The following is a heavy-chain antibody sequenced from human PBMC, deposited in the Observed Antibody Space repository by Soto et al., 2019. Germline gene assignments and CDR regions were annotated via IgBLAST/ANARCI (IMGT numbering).Heavy chain of an antibody. Sequence: EVQALESGGGLVQPVGSLRLSRVASGFTFSRYAMTWVRQAPGKGLEWVSSIGDSGATTYYVDSVKGRLTISRDNSKHTVYLQMTSVSVEDTAVYYCAIVSKSENYGGYWGQGTLVTVSS. CDR3: AIVSKSENYGGY. V-gene: IGHV3-23*01. CDR2: IGDSGATT. D-gene: IGHD3-3*01. CDR1: GFTFSRYA. J-gene: IGHJ4*02.